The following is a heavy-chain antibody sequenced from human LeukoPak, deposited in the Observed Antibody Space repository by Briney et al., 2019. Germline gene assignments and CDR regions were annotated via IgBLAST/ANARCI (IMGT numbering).Heavy chain of an antibody. Sequence: PGGSLRLSCAASGFTFSNAWMSWVRQAPGKGLEWVGRIKSKTDGGTTDYAAPVKGRFTISRDDSKNTLYLQMNSLKTEDTAVYYCTTDPEAALWFGELFNDRDWFDPWGQGTLVTVSS. V-gene: IGHV3-15*01. CDR3: TTDPEAALWFGELFNDRDWFDP. D-gene: IGHD3-10*01. J-gene: IGHJ5*02. CDR2: IKSKTDGGTT. CDR1: GFTFSNAW.